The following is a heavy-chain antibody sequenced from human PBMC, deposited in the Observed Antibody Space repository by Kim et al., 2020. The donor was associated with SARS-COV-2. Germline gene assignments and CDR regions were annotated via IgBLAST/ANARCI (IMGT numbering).Heavy chain of an antibody. CDR1: GYTFTSYG. Sequence: ASVKVSCKASGYTFTSYGISWVRQAPGQGLEWMGWISAYNGNTNYAQKLQGRVTMTTDTSTSTAYMELRSLRSDDTAVYYCARDGRTSAKTKRGYIADYWGQGTLVTVSS. CDR2: ISAYNGNT. V-gene: IGHV1-18*04. J-gene: IGHJ4*02. D-gene: IGHD5-18*01. CDR3: ARDGRTSAKTKRGYIADY.